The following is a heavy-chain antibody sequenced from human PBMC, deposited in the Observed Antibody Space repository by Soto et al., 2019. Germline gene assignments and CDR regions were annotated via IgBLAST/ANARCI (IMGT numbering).Heavy chain of an antibody. CDR2: ISSSSSTI. V-gene: IGHV3-48*01. J-gene: IGHJ4*02. D-gene: IGHD3-22*01. Sequence: MHRVIQEKSKGLEWVSYISSSSSTIYYADSVKGRFTISRDNAKNSLYLQMNSLRAEDTAVYYCARDSYYYDSSGYPAASDYWGQGTLVTVSS. CDR3: ARDSYYYDSSGYPAASDY.